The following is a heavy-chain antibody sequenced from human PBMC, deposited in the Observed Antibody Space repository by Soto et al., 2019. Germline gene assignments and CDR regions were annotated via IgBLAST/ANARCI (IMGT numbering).Heavy chain of an antibody. D-gene: IGHD3-16*01. V-gene: IGHV4-31*03. J-gene: IGHJ4*02. CDR3: ARTRFTFGSPYYFDD. CDR2: IHYSGNT. CDR1: GGSISVAGHY. Sequence: SETLSLTCSVSGGSISVAGHYWSWIRQHPGKGPEWIGYIHYSGNTYYSPSLKSXVTMSVDTSKNFFSLNLSSVTAADTAVYYCARTRFTFGSPYYFDDWGQGTLVTVSS.